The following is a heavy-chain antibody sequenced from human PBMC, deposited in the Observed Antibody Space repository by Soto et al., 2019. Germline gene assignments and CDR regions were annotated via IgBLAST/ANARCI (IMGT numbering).Heavy chain of an antibody. V-gene: IGHV1-69*13. Sequence: SVKVSCKASGGTFSSYTISWVRQAPGQGLEWMGGIIPIFGTANYAQKFQGRVTITADESTSTAYMELSSLRSEDTAVYYCARDPRSGEADDYYYYGMDVWGQGTTVTVSS. CDR3: ARDPRSGEADDYYYYGMDV. J-gene: IGHJ6*02. CDR2: IIPIFGTA. CDR1: GGTFSSYT. D-gene: IGHD6-19*01.